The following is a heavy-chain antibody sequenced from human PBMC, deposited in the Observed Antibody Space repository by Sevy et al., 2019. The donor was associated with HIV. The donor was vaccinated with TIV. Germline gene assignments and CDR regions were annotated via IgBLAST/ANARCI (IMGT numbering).Heavy chain of an antibody. V-gene: IGHV4-59*01. CDR2: IYFRGSA. Sequence: SETLSLTCTVSGGSISSYYWSWIRQPPGKGLEWIGYIYFRGSANYNPSLKSRVTISVDKSKNHFSLSLSSVTAADTVVYYCARDSGYSGNCHPFHYWGQGTLVTVSS. CDR3: ARDSGYSGNCHPFHY. J-gene: IGHJ4*02. D-gene: IGHD1-26*01. CDR1: GGSISSYY.